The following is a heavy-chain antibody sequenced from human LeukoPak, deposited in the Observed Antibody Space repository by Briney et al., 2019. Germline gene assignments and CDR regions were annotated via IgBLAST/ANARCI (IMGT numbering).Heavy chain of an antibody. D-gene: IGHD3-22*01. V-gene: IGHV5-51*01. CDR3: ARRMDYYDSSGYYVYAFDI. Sequence: GESLKISCKGSGYSFTSYWIGWVRQMPGKGLEWMGIIYPGDSDTRYSPSFQGQVTISADKSISTAYLQWSSLKASDTAMYYCARRMDYYDSSGYYVYAFDIWGQGTMVTVSS. CDR2: IYPGDSDT. J-gene: IGHJ3*02. CDR1: GYSFTSYW.